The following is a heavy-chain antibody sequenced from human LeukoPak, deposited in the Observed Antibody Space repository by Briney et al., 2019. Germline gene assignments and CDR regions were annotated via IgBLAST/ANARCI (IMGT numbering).Heavy chain of an antibody. CDR3: ARNARGALVPNIDY. Sequence: GGSLRLSCVASGFTFSSYWMHWVRQDPRKGLVWVSRINGDGRNINYADSVRGRFTISRDNAKNSLYLQMNSLRAEDTAVYYCARNARGALVPNIDYWGQGTLVTVSS. V-gene: IGHV3-74*01. CDR1: GFTFSSYW. J-gene: IGHJ4*02. D-gene: IGHD1/OR15-1a*01. CDR2: INGDGRNI.